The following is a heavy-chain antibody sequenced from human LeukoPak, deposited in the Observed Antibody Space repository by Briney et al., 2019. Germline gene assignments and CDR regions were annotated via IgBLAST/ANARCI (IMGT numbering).Heavy chain of an antibody. J-gene: IGHJ4*02. CDR2: INSDGSST. D-gene: IGHD6-19*01. CDR1: GFIFSSYW. CDR3: ARGSPSSGWSLPGS. V-gene: IGHV3-74*01. Sequence: GGSLRLSCAASGFIFSSYWMHWVRQAPGKGLVWVSRINSDGSSTSYADSVKGRFTISRDNAKNTLYLQMNSLRAEDTAVYYCARGSPSSGWSLPGSWGQGTLVTVSS.